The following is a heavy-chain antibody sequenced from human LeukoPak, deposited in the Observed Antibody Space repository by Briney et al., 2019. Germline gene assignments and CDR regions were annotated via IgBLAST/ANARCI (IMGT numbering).Heavy chain of an antibody. D-gene: IGHD6-13*01. Sequence: SETLSLTCTVSGGSISSYYWSWIRQPAGKGLEWIGRIYTSGSTNYNPSLKSRVTMSVDTSKNQFSLKLSSVTAADTSVYYCAREGQYSSSWYIDYWGQGTLVTVSS. CDR3: AREGQYSSSWYIDY. CDR1: GGSISSYY. CDR2: IYTSGST. V-gene: IGHV4-4*07. J-gene: IGHJ4*02.